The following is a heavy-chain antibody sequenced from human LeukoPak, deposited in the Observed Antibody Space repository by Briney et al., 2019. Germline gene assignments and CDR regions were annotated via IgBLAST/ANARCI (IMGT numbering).Heavy chain of an antibody. CDR1: GGSISSYY. V-gene: IGHV4-59*12. CDR3: ARVKADTSCYDY. Sequence: SETLSLTCTVSGGSISSYYWSWIRQPPGNGLEWIGYIYYSGSTNYNPSLKSRVTISIDKSKNQFSLKLSSVTAADTAVYYCARVKADTSCYDYWGQGTLVTVSS. J-gene: IGHJ4*02. CDR2: IYYSGST. D-gene: IGHD2-2*01.